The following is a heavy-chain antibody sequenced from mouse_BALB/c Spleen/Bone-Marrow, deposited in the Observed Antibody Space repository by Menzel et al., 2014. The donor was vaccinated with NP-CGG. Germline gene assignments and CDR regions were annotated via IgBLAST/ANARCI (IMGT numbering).Heavy chain of an antibody. D-gene: IGHD2-14*01. V-gene: IGHV1S127*01. CDR2: IDPPDNYT. J-gene: IGHJ3*01. Sequence: QVHVKQSGAELVKPGASVKMSCKASGYTFTSYWMHWVKQRPGQGLEWIGAIDPPDNYTHYNQEFEGKATLTVDTSSSTAYMQLSSLTSEDSAVYYCTNLGTYWGQGTLVTVSA. CDR3: TNLGTY. CDR1: GYTFTSYW.